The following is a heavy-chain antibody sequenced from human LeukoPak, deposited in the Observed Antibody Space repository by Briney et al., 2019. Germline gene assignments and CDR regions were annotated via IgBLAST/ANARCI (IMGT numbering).Heavy chain of an antibody. D-gene: IGHD2/OR15-2a*01. V-gene: IGHV3-23*01. CDR2: IDGTGGDT. Sequence: GGSLRLSCAASGFPFTSSPMTCVRQAPGKGLEWVAVIDGTGGDTYYADSVRGRFTISRDNSKNTLYLQMNSLRVEDTALSYCARIGVYWGQGTLVAVSS. CDR1: GFPFTSSP. CDR3: ARIGVY. J-gene: IGHJ4*02.